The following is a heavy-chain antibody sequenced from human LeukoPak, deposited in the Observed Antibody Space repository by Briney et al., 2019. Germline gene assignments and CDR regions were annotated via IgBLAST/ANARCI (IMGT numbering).Heavy chain of an antibody. CDR2: ISGSGGST. J-gene: IGHJ6*02. Sequence: GGPLRLSCAASGFTFSSYAMSWVRQAPGKGLEWVSAISGSGGSTYYADSVKGRFTISRDNSKNTLYLQMNSLRAEDTAVYYCAKEYGSGSYLYYYYGMDVWGQGTTVTVSS. V-gene: IGHV3-23*01. D-gene: IGHD3-10*01. CDR3: AKEYGSGSYLYYYYGMDV. CDR1: GFTFSSYA.